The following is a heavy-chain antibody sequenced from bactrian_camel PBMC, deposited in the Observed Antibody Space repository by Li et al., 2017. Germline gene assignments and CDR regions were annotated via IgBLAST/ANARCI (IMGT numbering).Heavy chain of an antibody. CDR3: AADEYNLGLARSYTY. CDR1: RNTISTYC. Sequence: HVQLVESGGGSVQAGGSLRLSRVASRNTISTYCMDWFRQAPGKEREGVASIDRDGITTYADSAKGRFSISKDNAKNTLYLQMNSLKPEDTAMYYCAADEYNLGLARSYTYWGQGTQVTVS. V-gene: IGHV3S53*01. D-gene: IGHD5*01. J-gene: IGHJ4*01. CDR2: IDRDGIT.